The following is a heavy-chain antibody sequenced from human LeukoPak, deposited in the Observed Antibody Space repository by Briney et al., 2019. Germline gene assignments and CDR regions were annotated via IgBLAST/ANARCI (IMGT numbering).Heavy chain of an antibody. CDR3: AKDLKIAFFDY. CDR1: GFTFSSYG. V-gene: IGHV3-30*18. J-gene: IGHJ4*02. CDR2: KSYDGSNK. Sequence: GRSLRLSRAASGFTFSSYGMHWVRQAPGKGLEWVAVKSYDGSNKYYADSVKGRFTISRDNSKNTLYLQMNSLRAEDTAVYYCAKDLKIAFFDYWGQGTLVTVSS.